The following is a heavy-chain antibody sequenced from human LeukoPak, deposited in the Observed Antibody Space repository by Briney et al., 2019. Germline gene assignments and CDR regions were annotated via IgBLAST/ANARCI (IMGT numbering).Heavy chain of an antibody. CDR1: GFTFSSYS. J-gene: IGHJ6*02. D-gene: IGHD5-24*01. CDR2: ISSSSSTI. V-gene: IGHV3-48*01. Sequence: GGSLRLSCAASGFTFSSYSMNWVRQAPGKGLEWVSYISSSSSTIYYADSVKGRFTISRDNAKNSLYLQMNSLRAEDTAVYYCAKVGDGDGYTMWYYYYYGMDVWGQGTTVTVSS. CDR3: AKVGDGDGYTMWYYYYYGMDV.